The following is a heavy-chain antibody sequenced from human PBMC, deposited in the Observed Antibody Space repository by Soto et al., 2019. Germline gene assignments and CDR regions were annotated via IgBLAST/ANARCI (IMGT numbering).Heavy chain of an antibody. V-gene: IGHV4-38-2*01. D-gene: IGHD6-13*01. CDR2: IYHSGIT. J-gene: IGHJ6*02. CDR3: ARASPRSSSSPYLFFFYGIDV. Sequence: SETLSLTCAVSRYFISSGYYWGWIRQPPGKGLEWIGSIYHSGITYYNLSLKSRVTISVDTSKNQFSLNLSSVTAADTAVYYCARASPRSSSSPYLFFFYGIDVRGQGTSLSGS. CDR1: RYFISSGYY.